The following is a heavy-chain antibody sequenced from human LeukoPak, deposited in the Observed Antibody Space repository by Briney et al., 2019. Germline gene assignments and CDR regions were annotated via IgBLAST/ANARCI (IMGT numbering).Heavy chain of an antibody. CDR1: GYTFTGYY. V-gene: IGHV1-2*02. CDR2: INPNSGGT. D-gene: IGHD2-15*01. J-gene: IGHJ4*02. CDR3: ARYCSGGSCSTGLDY. Sequence: ASVKVSCKASGYTFTGYYMHWVRQAPGQGLEWMGWINPNSGGTNYAQKFQGRVTMTRDTSISTAYMELSRLRSDDTAVCYCARYCSGGSCSTGLDYWGQGTLVTVSS.